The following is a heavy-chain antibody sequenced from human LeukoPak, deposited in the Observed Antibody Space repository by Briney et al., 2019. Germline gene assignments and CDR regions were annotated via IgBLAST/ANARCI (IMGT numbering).Heavy chain of an antibody. CDR2: IWYDGSNK. D-gene: IGHD2-2*01. CDR1: GFTFSSYG. Sequence: GRSLRLSCAASGFTFSSYGMHWVRQAPGKGLEWVAVIWYDGSNKYYADSVKGRFTISRDNSKNTLYLQMNSLRAEDTAVYYCAKGYCSSTSCPHPIDYWGQGTLVTVSS. CDR3: AKGYCSSTSCPHPIDY. J-gene: IGHJ4*02. V-gene: IGHV3-33*06.